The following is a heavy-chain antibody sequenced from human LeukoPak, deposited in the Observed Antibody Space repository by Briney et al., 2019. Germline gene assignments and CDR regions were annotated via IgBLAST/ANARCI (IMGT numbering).Heavy chain of an antibody. V-gene: IGHV3-7*04. CDR1: GFTFSSYW. J-gene: IGHJ4*02. D-gene: IGHD3-22*01. Sequence: GGSLRLSCAASGFTFSSYWMSWVRQAPGKGLEWVDNIKQDGSEKYYVDSVKGRFTISRDNAKNSLYLQMNSLRAEDTAVYYCARGDYYDSSGYYYGYWGQGTLVTVSS. CDR2: IKQDGSEK. CDR3: ARGDYYDSSGYYYGY.